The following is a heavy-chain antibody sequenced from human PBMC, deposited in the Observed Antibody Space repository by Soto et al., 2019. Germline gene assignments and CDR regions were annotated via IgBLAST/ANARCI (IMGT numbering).Heavy chain of an antibody. D-gene: IGHD5-18*01. CDR3: ARDVETSMDGLNYFDP. Sequence: EERLVESGGGLVKPGGSLRLSCAASGFTFSSYTMNWVRQAPGKGLEWVSSISSSGSYIHYADSVKGRFTISRDNAKNSLFLQMDSLRAEDTAVYYCARDVETSMDGLNYFDPWGQGTLVTVSS. J-gene: IGHJ5*02. CDR2: ISSSGSYI. CDR1: GFTFSSYT. V-gene: IGHV3-21*01.